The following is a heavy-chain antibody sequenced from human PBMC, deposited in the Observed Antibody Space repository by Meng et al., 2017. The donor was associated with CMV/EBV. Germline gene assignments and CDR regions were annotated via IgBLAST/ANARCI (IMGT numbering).Heavy chain of an antibody. CDR3: GRVGGGVVPAAIVTTNYYYYGMDV. CDR1: GFTFSDYY. J-gene: IGHJ6*02. CDR2: ISSSGSTI. V-gene: IGHV3-11*04. Sequence: GESLKISCAASGFTFSDYYMSWIRQAPGKGLEWVSYISSSGSTIYYADSVKGRFTISSDNAKNSQYLQMNSLSAGDAAVYYCGRVGGGVVPAAIVTTNYYYYGMDVWGQGTTVTVSS. D-gene: IGHD2-2*01.